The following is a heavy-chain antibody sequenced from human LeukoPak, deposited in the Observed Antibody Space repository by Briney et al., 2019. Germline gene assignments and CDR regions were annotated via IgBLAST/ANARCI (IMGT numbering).Heavy chain of an antibody. J-gene: IGHJ4*02. CDR1: GFSLSSGGVG. CDR3: AHKYDFWNGYDS. CDR2: IYWNDDK. D-gene: IGHD3-3*01. V-gene: IGHV2-5*01. Sequence: ESGPTLVKPTQTLTLTCTFSGFSLSSGGVGVGWIRQPPGKALKWLSLIYWNDDKRYSPSLKSRLTITKDTSKNQVVLTMTDTDPADTATYYCAHKYDFWNGYDSWGQGTLVTVSS.